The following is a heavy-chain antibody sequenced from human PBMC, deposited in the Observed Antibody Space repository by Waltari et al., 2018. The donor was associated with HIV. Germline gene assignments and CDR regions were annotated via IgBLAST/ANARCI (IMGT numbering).Heavy chain of an antibody. V-gene: IGHV4-59*01. Sequence: QVQLQESGPGLVKPSETLSLTCTVPGGPISSYYWSWIRQPPGKGLEWIGYIYYSGSTNYNPSLKSRVTISVDTSKNQFSLKLSSVTAADTAVYYCAREWGARDPTIFRSRNWFDPWGQGTLVTVSS. CDR2: IYYSGST. CDR3: AREWGARDPTIFRSRNWFDP. J-gene: IGHJ5*02. D-gene: IGHD3-3*01. CDR1: GGPISSYY.